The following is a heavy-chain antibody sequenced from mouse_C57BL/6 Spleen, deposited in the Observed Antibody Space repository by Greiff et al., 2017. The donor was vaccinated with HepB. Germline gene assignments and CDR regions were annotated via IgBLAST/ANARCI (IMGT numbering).Heavy chain of an antibody. CDR3: AKGTLGPVAMDY. Sequence: QVQLQQSGAALVKPGASVKMSCKASGYTFTTYPIEWMKQNHGKSLEWIGNIHPYNDDNKYNEKFKGKATLTEEKTSSTVYMELSRLTSDDSAVYYCAKGTLGPVAMDYWGQGPSVTVSS. CDR1: GYTFTTYP. J-gene: IGHJ4*01. CDR2: IHPYNDDN. D-gene: IGHD4-1*01. V-gene: IGHV1-47*01.